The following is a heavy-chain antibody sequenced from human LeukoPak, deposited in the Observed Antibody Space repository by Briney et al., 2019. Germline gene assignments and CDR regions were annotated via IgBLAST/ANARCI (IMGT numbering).Heavy chain of an antibody. CDR2: MYTGGTT. Sequence: GGSLRLSCAASGLPVNGTQMSWVRQAPGKGLEWVSAMYTGGTTYYADSVKGRFTISRDNSRNTLFLHMSSLRADDTAVYYCAKDEATSGGGLASWGQGTLVTVSS. J-gene: IGHJ4*02. CDR1: GLPVNGTQ. V-gene: IGHV3-53*01. CDR3: AKDEATSGGGLAS. D-gene: IGHD3-16*01.